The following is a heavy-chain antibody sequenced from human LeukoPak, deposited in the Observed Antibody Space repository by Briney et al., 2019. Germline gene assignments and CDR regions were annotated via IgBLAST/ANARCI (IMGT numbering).Heavy chain of an antibody. CDR1: GFTFSTFA. CDR2: ISSSSSYI. J-gene: IGHJ4*02. Sequence: GGSLRLSCAASGFTFSTFAMIWVRQPPGKGLEWVSSISSSSSYIYYADSVKGRFTISRDNAKNSLYLQMNSLRAEDTAVYYCARDFTSGWYLVGYYFDYWGQGTLVTVSS. D-gene: IGHD6-19*01. CDR3: ARDFTSGWYLVGYYFDY. V-gene: IGHV3-21*01.